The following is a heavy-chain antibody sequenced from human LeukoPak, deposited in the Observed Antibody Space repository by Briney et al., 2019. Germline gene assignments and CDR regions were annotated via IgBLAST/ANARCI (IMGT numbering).Heavy chain of an antibody. CDR1: GFTFTSSA. CDR3: AADWTAAAVFDY. CDR2: IVVGSGNT. D-gene: IGHD6-13*01. V-gene: IGHV1-58*01. Sequence: SVKVSCKASGFTFTSSAVQWVRQARGQRLEWIGWIVVGSGNTNYAQKFQERVTITRDMSTSTACMELSSLRSEDTAVYYCAADWTAAAVFDYWGQGTLVTVSS. J-gene: IGHJ4*02.